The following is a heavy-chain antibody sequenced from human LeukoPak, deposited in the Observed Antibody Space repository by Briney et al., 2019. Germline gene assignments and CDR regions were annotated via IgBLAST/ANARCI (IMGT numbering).Heavy chain of an antibody. CDR2: IIPIFGTA. D-gene: IGHD1-26*01. CDR1: GGTFSSYA. Sequence: SVKVSCKASGGTFSSYAISWVRQAPGQGLEWMGGIIPIFGTANYAQKFQGRVTITADKSTSTAYMELSSLRSEGTAVYYCARRGRGTYYYFDLWGQGTLVTVSS. J-gene: IGHJ4*02. CDR3: ARRGRGTYYYFDL. V-gene: IGHV1-69*06.